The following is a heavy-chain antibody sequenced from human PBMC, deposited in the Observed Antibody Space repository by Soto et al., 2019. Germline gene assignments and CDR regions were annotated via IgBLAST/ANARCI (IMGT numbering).Heavy chain of an antibody. CDR3: ARRWGEGRVDY. J-gene: IGHJ4*02. CDR2: IYHSGNT. D-gene: IGHD3-10*01. CDR1: GGSISSSNW. V-gene: IGHV4-4*02. Sequence: QVQLQESGPGLVKPSGTLSLTCAVSGGSISSSNWWSWVRQPPGKGLEWIGEIYHSGNTNYNQSLKSRVTMAVDKSRKQFSLKLSSVTAADTAVYYCARRWGEGRVDYWGQGTLVTVSS.